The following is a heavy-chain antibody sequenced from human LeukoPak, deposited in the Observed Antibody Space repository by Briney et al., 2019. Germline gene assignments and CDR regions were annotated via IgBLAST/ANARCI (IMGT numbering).Heavy chain of an antibody. Sequence: PSETLSLTCAVYGGSFSGYYWSWIRQPPGKGLEWIGEINHSGSTNYNPSLKSRVTISVDTSKNQFSLKLSSVTAADTAVYYCARASLPWYFDLWGRGTLVTVSS. CDR1: GGSFSGYY. CDR3: ARASLPWYFDL. CDR2: INHSGST. J-gene: IGHJ2*01. V-gene: IGHV4-34*01.